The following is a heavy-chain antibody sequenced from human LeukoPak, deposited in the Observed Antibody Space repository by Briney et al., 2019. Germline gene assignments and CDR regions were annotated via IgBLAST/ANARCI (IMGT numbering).Heavy chain of an antibody. J-gene: IGHJ5*02. CDR1: GFTLSTYA. D-gene: IGHD6-13*01. CDR2: ISAGGGST. CDR3: AKSPRSAADSWFDP. V-gene: IGHV3-23*01. Sequence: PGGSLRLSCAASGFTLSTYAMNWVRQAPGKGLEWVSGISAGGGSTYYADSVKGRFTISRDNSKNTLYLQMNSLTVEDTAVYYCAKSPRSAADSWFDPWGQRTLVTVSS.